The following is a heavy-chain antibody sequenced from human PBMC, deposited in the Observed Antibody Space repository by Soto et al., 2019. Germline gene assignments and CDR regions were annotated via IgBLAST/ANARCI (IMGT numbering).Heavy chain of an antibody. Sequence: EVQLVESGGGLVKPGGSLRLSCAASGFTFSSYSMNWVRQAPGKGLEWVSSISSSSSYIYYADSVKGRFTISRDNAKNSLYRQMNSLRAEDTAVYYCARGTYYYDSSGYYAYWGQGTLVTVSS. V-gene: IGHV3-21*01. J-gene: IGHJ4*02. CDR3: ARGTYYYDSSGYYAY. CDR1: GFTFSSYS. D-gene: IGHD3-22*01. CDR2: ISSSSSYI.